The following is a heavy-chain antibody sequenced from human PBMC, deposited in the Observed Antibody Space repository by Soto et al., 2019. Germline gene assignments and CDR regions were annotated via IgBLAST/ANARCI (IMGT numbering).Heavy chain of an antibody. CDR3: ARVRRYDILTGSRWFDP. J-gene: IGHJ5*02. CDR2: IYYSGST. D-gene: IGHD3-9*01. CDR1: GGSISSGGYY. Sequence: SETLSLTCTVSGGSISSGGYYWSWIRQHPGKGLEWIGYIYYSGSTYYNPSLKGRVTISVDTPKNQFSLKLSSVTAADTAVYYCARVRRYDILTGSRWFDPWGQGTLVTVSS. V-gene: IGHV4-31*03.